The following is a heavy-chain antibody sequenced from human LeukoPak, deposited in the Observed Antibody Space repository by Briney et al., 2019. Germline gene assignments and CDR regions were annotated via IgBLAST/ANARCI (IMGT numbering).Heavy chain of an antibody. V-gene: IGHV1-24*01. J-gene: IGHJ4*02. CDR1: GYPLTELS. Sequence: GASVKVSCKVSGYPLTELSMHWVRQAPGKGLEWMGGFDPEDGETIYAQKFQGRVTMTEDTSTDTAYMELSSLRSEDTAVYYCVADCSGGSCYSGFDYCGQGTLVTVSS. D-gene: IGHD2-15*01. CDR2: FDPEDGET. CDR3: VADCSGGSCYSGFDY.